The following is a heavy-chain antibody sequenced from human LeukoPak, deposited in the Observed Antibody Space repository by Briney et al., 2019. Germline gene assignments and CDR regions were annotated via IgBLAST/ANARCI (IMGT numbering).Heavy chain of an antibody. Sequence: GASLQISCKGSGYSFTSYWIGWVRQMPGKGLEWMGIIYPGDSDTRYSPSFQGQVTISADKSISTAYLQWSSLKASDTAMYYCARHSSYYYDSSGYYPDYWGQGTLVTVSS. J-gene: IGHJ4*02. CDR3: ARHSSYYYDSSGYYPDY. D-gene: IGHD3-22*01. V-gene: IGHV5-51*01. CDR1: GYSFTSYW. CDR2: IYPGDSDT.